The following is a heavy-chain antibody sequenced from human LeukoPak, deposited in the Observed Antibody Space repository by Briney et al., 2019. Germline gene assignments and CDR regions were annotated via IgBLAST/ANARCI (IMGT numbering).Heavy chain of an antibody. V-gene: IGHV4-39*07. Sequence: SETLSLTCSVAGDSITGYYWGWIRQPPGKGLEWIGSIYYSGSTYYNPSLKSRVTISVDTSKNQFSLKLSSVTAADTAVYYCARYWEIVDWFDPWGQGTLVTVSS. D-gene: IGHD2-15*01. CDR1: GDSITGYY. J-gene: IGHJ5*02. CDR2: IYYSGST. CDR3: ARYWEIVDWFDP.